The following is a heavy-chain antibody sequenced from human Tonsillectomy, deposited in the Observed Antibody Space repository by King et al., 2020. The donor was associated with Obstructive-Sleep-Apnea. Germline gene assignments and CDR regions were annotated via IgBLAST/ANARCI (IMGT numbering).Heavy chain of an antibody. D-gene: IGHD4-23*01. J-gene: IGHJ2*01. Sequence: VQLVESGAEVKKPGSSVKVSCKASGGTFSSYAISWVRQAPGQGLECMGRIIPLLGIANYAQKFQGRVTITADKSTSTAYMELSSLRSEDTAVYYCARGKDYGGNLRGWYFDLWGRGTLVTVSS. V-gene: IGHV1-69*09. CDR2: IIPLLGIA. CDR1: GGTFSSYA. CDR3: ARGKDYGGNLRGWYFDL.